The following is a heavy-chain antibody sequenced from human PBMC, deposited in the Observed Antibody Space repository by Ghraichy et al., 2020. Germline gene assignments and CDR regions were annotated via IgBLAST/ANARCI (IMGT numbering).Heavy chain of an antibody. D-gene: IGHD3-22*01. Sequence: GGSLRLSCAASGFTVSSNYMSWVRQAPGKGLEWVSVIYSGGSTYYADSVKGRFTISRDNSKNTLYLQMNSLRAEDTAVYYCARDQVGTDSSGYNKGYYYGMDVWGQGTTVTVSS. J-gene: IGHJ6*02. CDR2: IYSGGST. CDR3: ARDQVGTDSSGYNKGYYYGMDV. V-gene: IGHV3-53*01. CDR1: GFTVSSNY.